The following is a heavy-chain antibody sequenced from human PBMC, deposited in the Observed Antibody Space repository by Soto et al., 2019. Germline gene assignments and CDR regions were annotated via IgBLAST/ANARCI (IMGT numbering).Heavy chain of an antibody. CDR2: IVPIYRTA. V-gene: IGHV1-69*01. Sequence: QVQLVQSGAEVKKPGSSVKVSCKASGGTFSSYRINWVRQAPGQGLEWVGGIVPIYRTADYAQKFQGRVTITADESARTSYMELRSLKSQDTAVYYCVRDSGAKLSSSWGQGTRVTVSS. D-gene: IGHD6-13*01. J-gene: IGHJ4*02. CDR3: VRDSGAKLSSS. CDR1: GGTFSSYR.